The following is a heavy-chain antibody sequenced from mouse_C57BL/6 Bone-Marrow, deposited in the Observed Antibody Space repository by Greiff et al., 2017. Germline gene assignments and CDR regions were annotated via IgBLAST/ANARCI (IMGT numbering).Heavy chain of an antibody. CDR2: IYPTSGRT. Sequence: QVQLQQPGAELVKPGASVKMSCKASGYTFTSYWITWVKQRPGQGLEWIGDIYPTSGRTNYNEKFKSQAILTVDPSSSTAYMQLSSLTSEDSAVFYCARSGPLGRSFDYWGQGTTLTVSS. CDR1: GYTFTSYW. V-gene: IGHV1-55*01. D-gene: IGHD4-1*01. CDR3: ARSGPLGRSFDY. J-gene: IGHJ2*01.